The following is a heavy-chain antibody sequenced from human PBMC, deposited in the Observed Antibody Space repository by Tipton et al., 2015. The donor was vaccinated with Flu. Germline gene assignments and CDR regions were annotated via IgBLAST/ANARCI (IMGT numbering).Heavy chain of an antibody. CDR3: ARWGRYGPGPLDY. CDR1: GGSFSGYY. Sequence: AGLVKPSETLSLTCAVYGGSFSGYYWSWIRQPPGKGLEWIGEINHSGSTNYNPSLKSRVTISVDTSKNQFSLKLSSVTAADTAVYYCARWGRYGPGPLDYWGQGTLVTVSS. J-gene: IGHJ4*02. CDR2: INHSGST. V-gene: IGHV4-34*01. D-gene: IGHD7-27*01.